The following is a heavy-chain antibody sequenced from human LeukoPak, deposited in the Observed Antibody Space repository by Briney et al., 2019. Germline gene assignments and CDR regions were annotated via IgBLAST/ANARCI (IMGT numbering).Heavy chain of an antibody. D-gene: IGHD2-2*01. V-gene: IGHV4-39*01. CDR3: ARIRVTPYCSSTSCPYYYYMDV. J-gene: IGHJ6*03. CDR1: GGSISSSSYY. Sequence: SETLSLTCTVSGGSISSSSYYWGWIRQPPGKGLEWIGSIYYSGSTYYNPYLKSRVTISVDTSKNQFSLKLSSVTATDTAVYYCARIRVTPYCSSTSCPYYYYMDVWGKGTTVTVSS. CDR2: IYYSGST.